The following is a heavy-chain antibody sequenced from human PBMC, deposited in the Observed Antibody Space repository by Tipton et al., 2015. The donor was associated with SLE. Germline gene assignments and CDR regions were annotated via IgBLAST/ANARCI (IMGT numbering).Heavy chain of an antibody. CDR1: GYTFTTYW. D-gene: IGHD1-14*01. Sequence: QLVQSGAEVKKPGESLRISCQGSGYTFTTYWISWVRQMPGKGLEWMGRIDPSDSYTHYNPSFQGHVTISVDKSISTAYLQWNSLKASDTAMYYCARYISAEDYWGQGTLVTVSS. CDR3: ARYISAEDY. CDR2: IDPSDSYT. V-gene: IGHV5-10-1*01. J-gene: IGHJ4*02.